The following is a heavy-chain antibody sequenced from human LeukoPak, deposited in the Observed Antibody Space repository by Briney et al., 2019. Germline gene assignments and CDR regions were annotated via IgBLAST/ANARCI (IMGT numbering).Heavy chain of an antibody. D-gene: IGHD6-13*01. CDR2: VYYSGST. CDR3: ARDTTSSAGYGMDV. J-gene: IGHJ6*02. CDR1: GGSIRNYF. V-gene: IGHV4-59*01. Sequence: SETLSLTCTVSGGSIRNYFWSWIRQPPGKGLEWIGYVYYSGSTNYNPSLKSRVTISLDTSKNQFSLKLSSVTAADTAVYYCARDTTSSAGYGMDVWGQGTLVTVSS.